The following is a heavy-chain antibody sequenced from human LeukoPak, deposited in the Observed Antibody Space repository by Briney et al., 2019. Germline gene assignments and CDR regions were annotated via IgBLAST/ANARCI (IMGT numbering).Heavy chain of an antibody. CDR2: ISGSGGST. Sequence: PGGSLRLSCAASGFTFSSYGMSWVRQAPGKGLEWGSAISGSGGSTYYADSVKGRFTISRDNSKNTLYLQMNSLRAEDTAVYSCANDLKATMVRGVIRYDYWGQGTLVTVSS. CDR3: ANDLKATMVRGVIRYDY. D-gene: IGHD3-10*01. CDR1: GFTFSSYG. V-gene: IGHV3-23*01. J-gene: IGHJ4*02.